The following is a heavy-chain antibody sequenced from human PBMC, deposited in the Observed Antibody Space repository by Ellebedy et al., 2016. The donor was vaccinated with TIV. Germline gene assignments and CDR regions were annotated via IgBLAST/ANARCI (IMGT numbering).Heavy chain of an antibody. CDR1: GYTFTSYG. CDR3: ARDGPLGVRGSPYYYYYGMDV. D-gene: IGHD3-10*01. V-gene: IGHV1-18*04. J-gene: IGHJ6*02. Sequence: ASVKVSCXASGYTFTSYGISWVRQAPGQGLEWMGWISAYNGNTNYAQKLQGRVTMTTDTSTSTAYMELRSLRSDDTAVYYCARDGPLGVRGSPYYYYYGMDVWGQGTTVTVSS. CDR2: ISAYNGNT.